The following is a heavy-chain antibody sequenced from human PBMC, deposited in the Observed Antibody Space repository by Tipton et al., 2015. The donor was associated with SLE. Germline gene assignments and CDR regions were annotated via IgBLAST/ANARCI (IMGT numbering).Heavy chain of an antibody. D-gene: IGHD6-19*01. J-gene: IGHJ4*02. Sequence: QLVQSGAEVKKPGASVKVSCRASGYTFTSYGISWVRQAPGQGLEWMGWISACNGNTNYAQKLQGRVTMTTDTSTSTAYVELRSLRSDDTAVYYCARWKQWLMYYFDYWGQGTLVTVSS. CDR3: ARWKQWLMYYFDY. CDR1: GYTFTSYG. V-gene: IGHV1-18*01. CDR2: ISACNGNT.